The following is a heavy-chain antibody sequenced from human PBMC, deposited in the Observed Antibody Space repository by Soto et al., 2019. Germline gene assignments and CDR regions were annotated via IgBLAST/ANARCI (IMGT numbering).Heavy chain of an antibody. Sequence: GGSLRLSCAASGFTFSSYSMNWVRQAPGKGLEWVSSISSSSSYIYYADSVKGRFTISRDNAKNSLYLQMNSLRAEDTAVYYCARDGGSGRRNAFDIWGQGTMVTVSS. CDR2: ISSSSSYI. CDR1: GFTFSSYS. V-gene: IGHV3-21*01. J-gene: IGHJ3*02. D-gene: IGHD6-19*01. CDR3: ARDGGSGRRNAFDI.